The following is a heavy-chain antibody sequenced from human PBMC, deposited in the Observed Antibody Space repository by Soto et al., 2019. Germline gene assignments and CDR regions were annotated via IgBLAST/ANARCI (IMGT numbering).Heavy chain of an antibody. J-gene: IGHJ5*02. D-gene: IGHD4-17*01. CDR3: ARARGHDYGDHVSLNWFDP. V-gene: IGHV3-11*01. Sequence: PGGSLRLSCAASGFTFSDYYMSWIRQAPGKGLEWVSYISSSGSTIYYADSVKGRFTISRDNAKNSLYLQMNSLRAEDTAVYYCARARGHDYGDHVSLNWFDPWGQGTLVTVSS. CDR2: ISSSGSTI. CDR1: GFTFSDYY.